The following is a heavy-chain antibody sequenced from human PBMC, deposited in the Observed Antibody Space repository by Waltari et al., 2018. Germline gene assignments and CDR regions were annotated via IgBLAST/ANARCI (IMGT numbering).Heavy chain of an antibody. J-gene: IGHJ6*02. V-gene: IGHV1-24*01. CDR1: GYPLPEFS. CDR2: FVPEDGET. D-gene: IGHD3-3*01. CDR3: ATDRITIFGVVITNYGMDV. Sequence: QVQLVQSGAEVKKPGASVKVHCKVSGYPLPEFSMHWVRPAPGKGVEWMGGFVPEDGETIYAQKFQGRVTMTEDTSTDTAYMELSSLRSEDTAVYYCATDRITIFGVVITNYGMDVWGQGTTVTVSS.